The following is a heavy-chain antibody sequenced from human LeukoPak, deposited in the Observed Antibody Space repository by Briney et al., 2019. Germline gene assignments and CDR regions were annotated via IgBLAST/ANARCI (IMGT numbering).Heavy chain of an antibody. V-gene: IGHV4-59*08. CDR3: ARHRGYVGAFDV. CDR1: GGSISGYY. D-gene: IGHD3-22*01. CDR2: IYYSGST. J-gene: IGHJ3*01. Sequence: SGTLSLTCTVSGGSISGYYWSWIRQPPGKGLEWIGFIYYSGSTSYNPSLKSRVTISVDTSKNQFSLNLSSVTASETAVYYCARHRGYVGAFDVWGRGTMVTVSS.